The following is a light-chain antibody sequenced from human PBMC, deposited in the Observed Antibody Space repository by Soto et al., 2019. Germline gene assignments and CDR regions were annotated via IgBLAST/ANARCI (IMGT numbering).Light chain of an antibody. CDR2: EAS. J-gene: IGKJ1*01. Sequence: DIQMTQSPSTLSASVGDRVTITCRASQTISTWLAWYQQKPGKAPKLLIYEASKLESGVPSRFSGSGSGTEFTLTITSLQADDFATDYGQQYNSYIRTFGQGTKVEI. V-gene: IGKV1-5*03. CDR1: QTISTW. CDR3: QQYNSYIRT.